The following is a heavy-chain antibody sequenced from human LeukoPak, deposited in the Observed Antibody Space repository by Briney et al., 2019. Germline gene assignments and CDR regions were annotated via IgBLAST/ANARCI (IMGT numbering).Heavy chain of an antibody. Sequence: GESLSLSCAVSGFSINNYGKRCVSQLPGGGLEWVSCIIWHGVGTDYADSMKGRLTISRDNLKKSLFLQMESLRAEDTPLYYCARSITTVTTRFFDRWGRGTLVTVS. CDR2: IIWHGVGT. J-gene: IGHJ2*01. CDR3: ARSITTVTTRFFDR. D-gene: IGHD4-11*01. V-gene: IGHV3-20*04. CDR1: GFSINNYG.